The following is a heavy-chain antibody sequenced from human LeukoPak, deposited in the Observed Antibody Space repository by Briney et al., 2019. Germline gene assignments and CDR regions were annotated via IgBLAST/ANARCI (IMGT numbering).Heavy chain of an antibody. V-gene: IGHV1-2*02. D-gene: IGHD5-24*01. CDR1: GYTFTGYY. Sequence: GASVKVSCKASGYTFTGYYMHWVRQAPGQGLEWMGWINPNSGGTNYAQKFQGRVTMTRDTSISTAYMELSRLRSDDPAVYYCARERRGRDGYNFAYWGQGTLVTVSS. CDR2: INPNSGGT. J-gene: IGHJ4*02. CDR3: ARERRGRDGYNFAY.